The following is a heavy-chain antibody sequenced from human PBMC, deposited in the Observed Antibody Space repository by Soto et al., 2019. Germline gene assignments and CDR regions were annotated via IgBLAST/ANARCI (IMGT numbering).Heavy chain of an antibody. D-gene: IGHD3-3*01. J-gene: IGHJ6*02. V-gene: IGHV3-30*18. CDR1: GFTFSSYG. CDR3: AKNSGFWGGPYYFYGMDV. Sequence: GGSLRLSCAASGFTFSSYGMHWVRQAPGKGLEWVAVISYDGSNKYYADSVKGRFTISRDNSKNTLYVQMTSLRAEDTAVYYCAKNSGFWGGPYYFYGMDVWGQGTTVTVSS. CDR2: ISYDGSNK.